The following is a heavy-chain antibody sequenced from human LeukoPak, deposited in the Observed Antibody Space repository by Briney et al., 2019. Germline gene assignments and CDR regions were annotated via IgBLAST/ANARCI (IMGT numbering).Heavy chain of an antibody. Sequence: GGSLRLSCAASGFTVKRYYMYWIRQAPGRGPMWVSRISDDGRATLYADFAKGRFTISRDSAKNTVYLQMNSLRVEDTALYYCVRDIAPIGAVWFDPWGQGTLVTVSS. CDR2: ISDDGRAT. V-gene: IGHV3-74*01. CDR3: VRDIAPIGAVWFDP. J-gene: IGHJ5*02. CDR1: GFTVKRYY. D-gene: IGHD6-13*01.